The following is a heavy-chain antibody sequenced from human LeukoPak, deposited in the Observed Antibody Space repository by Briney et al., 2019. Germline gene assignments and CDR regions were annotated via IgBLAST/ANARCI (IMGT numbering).Heavy chain of an antibody. J-gene: IGHJ3*02. D-gene: IGHD3-22*01. CDR1: GFTVSSNS. CDR3: ARVGFYYDSSGYNADAFDI. V-gene: IGHV3-53*01. CDR2: IYSGGNT. Sequence: GGSLRLSCTVSGFTVSSNSWSWVRQAPGKGLEWVSFIYSGGNTHYSDSVTGRFTISRDNSRNTLYLQMNSLRAEDTAVYYCARVGFYYDSSGYNADAFDIWGQGTMVTVSS.